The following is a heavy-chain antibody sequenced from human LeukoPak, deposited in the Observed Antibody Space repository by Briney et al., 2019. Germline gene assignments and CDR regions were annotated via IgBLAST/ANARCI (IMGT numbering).Heavy chain of an antibody. CDR3: AKARHPFGRTVNTCPDY. CDR2: ISYDGTIK. Sequence: PGRSLRLSCAASGFTFSRYGMHWVRQAPGKGLEWVAVISYDGTIKYYADSVKGRFTISRDNSKNTLYLQMNSLRAEDTAVYYCAKARHPFGRTVNTCPDYWGQGSLVTVSS. V-gene: IGHV3-30*18. J-gene: IGHJ4*02. CDR1: GFTFSRYG. D-gene: IGHD3/OR15-3a*01.